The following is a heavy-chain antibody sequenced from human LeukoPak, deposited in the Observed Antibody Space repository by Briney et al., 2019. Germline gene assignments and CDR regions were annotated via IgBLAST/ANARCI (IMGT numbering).Heavy chain of an antibody. CDR1: GGSISTSNYY. J-gene: IGHJ4*02. D-gene: IGHD3-10*01. V-gene: IGHV4-61*05. Sequence: SETLSLTCTVSGGSISTSNYYWGWIRQPPGKGLEWIGYIYYSGSTNYNPSLKSRVTISVDTSKNQFSLKLSSVTAADTAVYYCARGKPITMVRGVIPHFFDYWGQGTLVTVSS. CDR3: ARGKPITMVRGVIPHFFDY. CDR2: IYYSGST.